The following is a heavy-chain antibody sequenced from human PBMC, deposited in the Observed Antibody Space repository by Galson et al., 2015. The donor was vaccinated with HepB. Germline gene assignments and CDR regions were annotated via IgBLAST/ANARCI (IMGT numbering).Heavy chain of an antibody. D-gene: IGHD1-26*01. Sequence: SLRLSCAASGFTFSSYAMHWVRQAPGKGLEWVAVISYDGSNKYYADSVKGRFTISRDNSKNTLYLQMNSLRAEDTAVYYCARVGSYYLYYYYMDVWGKGTTVTVSS. CDR3: ARVGSYYLYYYYMDV. CDR1: GFTFSSYA. CDR2: ISYDGSNK. V-gene: IGHV3-30-3*01. J-gene: IGHJ6*03.